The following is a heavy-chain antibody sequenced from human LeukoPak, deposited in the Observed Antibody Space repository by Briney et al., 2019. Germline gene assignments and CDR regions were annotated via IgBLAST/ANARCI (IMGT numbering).Heavy chain of an antibody. J-gene: IGHJ6*03. CDR3: ARDAQWLVPEGYYYYMDV. D-gene: IGHD6-19*01. V-gene: IGHV3-21*06. CDR1: GFAFSRYS. Sequence: PGGSLRLSCAGSGFAFSRYSMNWFRQAPGKGLERVSSISSSSSHIFYADSVKGRFTISRDNAKNSLYLQMNSLRAGDTAVYYCARDAQWLVPEGYYYYMDVWGKGITATVAS. CDR2: ISSSSSHI.